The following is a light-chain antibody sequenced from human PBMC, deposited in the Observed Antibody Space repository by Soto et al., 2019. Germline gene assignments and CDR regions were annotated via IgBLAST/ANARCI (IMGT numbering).Light chain of an antibody. CDR1: QSISSW. CDR2: KAS. V-gene: IGKV1-5*03. Sequence: DIQMTQSPSTLSASVGDRVTITYRASQSISSWLAWYQQKPGKAPKLLIYKASSLESGVPSRFSGSGSGTEFILTISSLQPDDVATYYCQQYSGYSRTFGQGTKVEIK. CDR3: QQYSGYSRT. J-gene: IGKJ1*01.